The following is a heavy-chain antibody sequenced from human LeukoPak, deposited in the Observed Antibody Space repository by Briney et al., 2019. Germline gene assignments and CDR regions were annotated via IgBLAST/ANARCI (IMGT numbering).Heavy chain of an antibody. Sequence: SETLSLTCTVSGGSISSYYWSWIRQPPGKGLEWIGYIYYSGSTNYNPSLNSRVTISVDTSKNQFSLKLSSVTAADTAVYYCARGQGYYDSSGYSLWGQGTLVTVSS. D-gene: IGHD3-22*01. CDR2: IYYSGST. CDR3: ARGQGYYDSSGYSL. CDR1: GGSISSYY. J-gene: IGHJ4*02. V-gene: IGHV4-59*01.